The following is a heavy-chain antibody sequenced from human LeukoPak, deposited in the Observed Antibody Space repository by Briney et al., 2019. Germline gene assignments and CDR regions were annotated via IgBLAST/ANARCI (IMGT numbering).Heavy chain of an antibody. V-gene: IGHV4-59*12. Sequence: KPSETLSLTCTVSGGSISSYYWSWIRQPPGKGLEWIGYIYYSGSTNYNPSLKSRVTISVDTSKNQFSLKLSSVTAADTAVYYCARGSEHNTAMEQFDYWGQGTLVTVSS. D-gene: IGHD5-18*01. CDR2: IYYSGST. J-gene: IGHJ4*02. CDR1: GGSISSYY. CDR3: ARGSEHNTAMEQFDY.